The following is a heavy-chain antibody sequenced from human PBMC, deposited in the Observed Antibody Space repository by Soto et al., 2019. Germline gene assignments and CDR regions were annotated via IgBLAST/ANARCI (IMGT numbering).Heavy chain of an antibody. J-gene: IGHJ6*03. V-gene: IGHV3-21*01. CDR2: ISSSSSYI. CDR1: GFTFSSYS. CDR3: AREGYDPVDYYYYYYMDV. D-gene: IGHD5-12*01. Sequence: LRLSCAASGFTFSSYSMNWVRQAPGKGLEWVSSISSSSSYIYYADSVKGRFTISRDNAKNSLYLQMNSLRAEDTAVYYCAREGYDPVDYYYYYYMDVWGKGTTVTVSS.